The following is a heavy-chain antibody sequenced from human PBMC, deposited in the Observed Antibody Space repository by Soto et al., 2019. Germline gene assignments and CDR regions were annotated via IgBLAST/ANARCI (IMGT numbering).Heavy chain of an antibody. V-gene: IGHV1-69*13. Sequence: ASVKVSCQASVGTFISYAFSWVRQAPGRGLEWMGGIISIFGTANYAQKVQGRVTITADESTSTAYMEMSSLRAEDTAVYYCARGYGSGSLYDGMDVWGQGTTVTVYS. J-gene: IGHJ6*02. CDR3: ARGYGSGSLYDGMDV. CDR2: IISIFGTA. CDR1: VGTFISYA. D-gene: IGHD3-10*01.